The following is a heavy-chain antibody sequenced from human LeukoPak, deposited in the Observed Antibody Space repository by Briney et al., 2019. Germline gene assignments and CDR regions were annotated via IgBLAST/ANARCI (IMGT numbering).Heavy chain of an antibody. V-gene: IGHV3-23*01. D-gene: IGHD3-3*01. CDR3: AKDRSSRYDFWSGSFSHYYYYYMDV. CDR1: GFSFSNYW. J-gene: IGHJ6*03. Sequence: GGSLRLSCAASGFSFSNYWMHWVRQAPGKGLEWVSAISGGSADYADSVKGRFSISIDNSKNTLYLQMNSLRAEDTAVYYCAKDRSSRYDFWSGSFSHYYYYYMDVWGKGTTVTVSS. CDR2: ISGGSA.